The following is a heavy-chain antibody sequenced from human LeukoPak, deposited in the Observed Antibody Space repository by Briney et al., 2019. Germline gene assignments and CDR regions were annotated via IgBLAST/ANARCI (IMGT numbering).Heavy chain of an antibody. CDR2: IIPIFGTA. D-gene: IGHD2-15*01. CDR1: GGTFSSYA. J-gene: IGHJ6*03. V-gene: IGHV1-69*01. Sequence: GASVKVSCKASGGTFSSYAISWVRQAPGQGLEWMGGIIPIFGTANYAQKFQGRVTITADESTSTAYMELSSLRSEHTAVYYCARGSPLPISSYYMDVWGKGTTVTVSS. CDR3: ARGSPLPISSYYMDV.